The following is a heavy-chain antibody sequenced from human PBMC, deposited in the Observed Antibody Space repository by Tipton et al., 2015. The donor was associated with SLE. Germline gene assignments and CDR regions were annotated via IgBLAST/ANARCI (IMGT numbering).Heavy chain of an antibody. J-gene: IGHJ1*01. CDR3: ANYEESSWPAEYFQH. D-gene: IGHD6-13*01. V-gene: IGHV3-23*01. CDR1: GFTFSSYA. Sequence: GSLRLSCAASGFTFSSYAMSWVRQAPGKGLEWVSAISGSGGSTYYADSVKGRFTISRDNSKNTLYLQMNSLRAEDTAVYYCANYEESSWPAEYFQHWGQGTLVTVSS. CDR2: ISGSGGST.